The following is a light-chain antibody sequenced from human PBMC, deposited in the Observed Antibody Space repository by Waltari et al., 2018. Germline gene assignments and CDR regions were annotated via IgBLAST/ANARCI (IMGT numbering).Light chain of an antibody. V-gene: IGKV1-5*03. CDR2: KAS. CDR3: QQYNSYSLLS. J-gene: IGKJ4*01. CDR1: QSISRW. Sequence: IQMTQSPSTMSASLGNRVIFICRASQSISRWLAWYQQKPGKAPKLLIYKASTLESGVPSRFSGSGSGTEFTLTISSLQPEDFATYYCQQYNSYSLLSFGGGTKVEIK.